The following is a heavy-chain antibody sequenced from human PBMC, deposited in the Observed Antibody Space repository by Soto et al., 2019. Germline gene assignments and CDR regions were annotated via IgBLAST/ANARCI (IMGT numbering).Heavy chain of an antibody. CDR3: AREQQLGHVKTFDH. V-gene: IGHV4-61*01. CDR1: GVSVSNGSYY. D-gene: IGHD6-13*01. Sequence: QVQLQESGPGLVKPSETLSLTCTVSGVSVSNGSYYWSWIRQPPGKGLEWIGYIYYSGSTNYNPSLKSRVTISVDTSKNPFALKRSSVTATDTAIYYCAREQQLGHVKTFDHWGQGTLVTVSS. CDR2: IYYSGST. J-gene: IGHJ4*02.